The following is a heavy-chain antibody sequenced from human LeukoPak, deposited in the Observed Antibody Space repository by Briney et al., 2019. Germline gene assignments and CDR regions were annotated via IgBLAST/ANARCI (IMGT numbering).Heavy chain of an antibody. CDR1: GASISSYY. CDR3: ARSSTNLLLTYYDH. J-gene: IGHJ5*02. V-gene: IGHV4-59*01. Sequence: SETLSLTCTVSGASISSYYWSWLRLPPGKGLEGIGYIYYSGSANYNPSLKTRVSLSVDTSKNQFYLKMSSVTAADTAVYYCARSSTNLLLTYYDHWGQGTLVTVSS. D-gene: IGHD3-10*01. CDR2: IYYSGSA.